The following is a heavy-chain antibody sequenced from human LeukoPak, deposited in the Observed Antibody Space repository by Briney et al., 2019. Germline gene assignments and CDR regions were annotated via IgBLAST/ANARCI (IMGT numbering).Heavy chain of an antibody. J-gene: IGHJ5*02. D-gene: IGHD4-17*01. CDR2: IYSGGST. CDR1: GFSVSTNF. V-gene: IGHV3-53*01. CDR3: ARGVTDYADHNWLDP. Sequence: GGSLRLSCAASGFSVSTNFMMNWVRQAPGKGLEWVSVIYSGGSTYSADSVKGRFSISRDNSRNTLYLQMNGLRAEDTAVYYCARGVTDYADHNWLDPWGQGTLVTVSS.